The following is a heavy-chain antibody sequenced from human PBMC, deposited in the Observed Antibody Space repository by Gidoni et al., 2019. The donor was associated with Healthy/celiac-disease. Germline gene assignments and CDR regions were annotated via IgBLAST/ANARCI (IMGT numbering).Heavy chain of an antibody. V-gene: IGHV1-46*04. CDR2: INPSGGST. Sequence: QVQLVQSGAEVKKPGASVTVSCQAAGYTLPSYYMPWVRQAPGQGLEWMGIINPSGGSTSYAQKLQGRVTMTRDTSTSTVYMELSSLRSEDTAVYYCARDRYGSSHIHDAFDIWGQGTMVTVSS. D-gene: IGHD6-13*01. CDR1: GYTLPSYY. J-gene: IGHJ3*02. CDR3: ARDRYGSSHIHDAFDI.